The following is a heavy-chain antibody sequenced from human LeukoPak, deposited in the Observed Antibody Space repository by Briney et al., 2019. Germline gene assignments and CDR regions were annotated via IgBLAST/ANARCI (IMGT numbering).Heavy chain of an antibody. Sequence: GGSLRLSCAASGFTFSTYGMHWVRQAPGKGLEYVSAITSNGGSSYYANSVKGRFTISRDSSKNTLYLQMGSLRAEDTAVYYCARQYCSGGSCHSSDYWGQGTLVSVSS. J-gene: IGHJ4*02. V-gene: IGHV3-64*01. CDR2: ITSNGGSS. CDR1: GFTFSTYG. D-gene: IGHD2-15*01. CDR3: ARQYCSGGSCHSSDY.